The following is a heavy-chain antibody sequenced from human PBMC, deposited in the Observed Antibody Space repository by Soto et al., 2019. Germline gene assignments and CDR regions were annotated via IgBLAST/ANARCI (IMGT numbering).Heavy chain of an antibody. CDR2: ISYDGSNK. J-gene: IGHJ4*02. D-gene: IGHD6-19*01. Sequence: PGGSLRLSCAASGFTFSSYGMHWVRQAPGKGLEWVAVISYDGSNKYYADSVKGRFTISRDNSKNTLYLQMNSLRAEDTAVYYCAKEWLAVAGHWGQGTLVTVSS. CDR1: GFTFSSYG. V-gene: IGHV3-30*18. CDR3: AKEWLAVAGH.